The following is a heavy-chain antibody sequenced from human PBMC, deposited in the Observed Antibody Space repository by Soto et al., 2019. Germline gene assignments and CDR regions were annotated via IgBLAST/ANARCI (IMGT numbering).Heavy chain of an antibody. D-gene: IGHD6-13*01. CDR2: IYSGGST. CDR1: GFTFSSYG. Sequence: QVQLVESGGGVVQPGRSLRLSCAASGFTFSSYGMHWVREAPGKGVEWVAGIYSGGSTYYADSVKGRFTISRHNSKNRLYLQMNSVRAQHAAVYYCARGYSSSWRHFGHWGQGTLVTGSS. V-gene: IGHV3-NL1*01. CDR3: ARGYSSSWRHFGH. J-gene: IGHJ4*02.